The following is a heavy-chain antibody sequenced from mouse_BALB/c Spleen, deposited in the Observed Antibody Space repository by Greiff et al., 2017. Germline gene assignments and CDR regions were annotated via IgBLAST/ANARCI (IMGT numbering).Heavy chain of an antibody. CDR1: GYTFTSYW. CDR2: IDPSDSYT. V-gene: IGHV1-69*02. D-gene: IGHD1-1*01. J-gene: IGHJ3*01. CDR3: AAHYYGSRVPFAY. Sequence: QVQLQQPGAELVKPGASVKLSCKASGYTFTSYWMHWVKQRPGQGLEWIGEIDPSDSYTNYNQKFKGKATLTVDKSSSTAYMQLSSLTSEDSAVYYCAAHYYGSRVPFAYWGQGTLVTVSA.